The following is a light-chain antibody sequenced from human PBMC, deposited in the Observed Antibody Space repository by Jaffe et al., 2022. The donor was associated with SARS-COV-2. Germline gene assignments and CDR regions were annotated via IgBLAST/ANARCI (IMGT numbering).Light chain of an antibody. CDR2: LGS. J-gene: IGKJ3*01. V-gene: IGKV2-28*01. CDR3: MQDLQTPFT. Sequence: DIVMTQSPLSLPVTPGEPASISCRSSQSLLYSNGYNYLDWYLQKPGQSPQLLIYLGSNRASGVPDRFSGSGSGTDFTLKISRVEAEDVGVYYCMQDLQTPFTFGPGTKVDIK. CDR1: QSLLYSNGYNY.